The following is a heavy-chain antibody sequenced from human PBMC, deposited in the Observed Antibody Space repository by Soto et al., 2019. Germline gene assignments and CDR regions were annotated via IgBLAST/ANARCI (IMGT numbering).Heavy chain of an antibody. CDR1: GFTFSDYY. Sequence: LRLSCEGSGFTFSDYYISWIRQAPGKGLEWISYSSNSGTFSRYADSVKGRFSISRDNTKDLQYLQMNSLRAEDTAVYYCARSGDNYNRLDYWGQGTPVTVSS. V-gene: IGHV3-11*06. CDR3: ARSGDNYNRLDY. J-gene: IGHJ4*02. D-gene: IGHD1-1*01. CDR2: SSNSGTFS.